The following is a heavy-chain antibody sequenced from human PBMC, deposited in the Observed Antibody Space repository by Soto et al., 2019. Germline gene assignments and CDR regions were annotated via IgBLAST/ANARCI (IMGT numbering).Heavy chain of an antibody. Sequence: EVQLLESGGGLVQPGGSLRLSCGASGFTFSTYAMTWVRQAPGAGLEWVSTITNTGGRTKYTDSVKGRFSISRDKSKNTVYLQLNSLRAEDTDVYFCAKEGDSSSDNYSYLDVWGRGTTVTVSS. V-gene: IGHV3-23*01. CDR2: ITNTGGRT. CDR3: AKEGDSSSDNYSYLDV. CDR1: GFTFSTYA. J-gene: IGHJ6*03. D-gene: IGHD6-6*01.